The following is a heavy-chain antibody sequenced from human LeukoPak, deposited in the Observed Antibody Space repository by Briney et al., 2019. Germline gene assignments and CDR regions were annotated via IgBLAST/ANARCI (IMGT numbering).Heavy chain of an antibody. CDR1: GFTFSSYA. V-gene: IGHV3-30-3*01. CDR3: ASPIVATIRVAFDI. J-gene: IGHJ3*02. D-gene: IGHD5-12*01. CDR2: ISYDGSNK. Sequence: GGSLRLSCAASGFTFSSYAMHWVRQAPGKGLEWVAVISYDGSNKYYADSVKGRFTISRDNSKNTLYLQMNSLRAEDTAVYYCASPIVATIRVAFDIWGQGTMVTVSS.